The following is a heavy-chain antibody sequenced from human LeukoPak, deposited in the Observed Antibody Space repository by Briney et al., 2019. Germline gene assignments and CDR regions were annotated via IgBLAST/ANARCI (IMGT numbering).Heavy chain of an antibody. Sequence: SETLSVTCAVSGYSISSGYYWGWIRQPPGKGLEGIGSIYESGSTYYTPSLKRRVTISVDTSKNQFSLKRSSVAAADTAVYYCARGDSGYDYGLFDYWGEGTLVTVSS. V-gene: IGHV4-38-2*01. CDR2: IYESGST. D-gene: IGHD5-12*01. J-gene: IGHJ4*02. CDR3: ARGDSGYDYGLFDY. CDR1: GYSISSGYY.